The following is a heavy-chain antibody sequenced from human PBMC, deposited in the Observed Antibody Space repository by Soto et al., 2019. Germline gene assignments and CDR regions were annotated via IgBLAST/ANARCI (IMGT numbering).Heavy chain of an antibody. CDR1: CGSISSYY. D-gene: IGHD3-10*01. Sequence: SETLSLTCTVSCGSISSYYWSWIRQPPGKGLEWIGYIHYSGSTNYNPSLKSRVTISIDTSKHQFSLKLSSVTAADTAVYYCARQRYYYGSGSYFDCWGQGTLVTVSS. J-gene: IGHJ4*02. V-gene: IGHV4-59*08. CDR2: IHYSGST. CDR3: ARQRYYYGSGSYFDC.